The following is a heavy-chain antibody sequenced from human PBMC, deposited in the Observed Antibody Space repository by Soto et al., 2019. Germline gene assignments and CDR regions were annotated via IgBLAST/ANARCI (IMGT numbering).Heavy chain of an antibody. CDR2: INPSGGST. Sequence: GASVKVSCKASGYTFTGYYMHWVRQAPGQGLEWMGIINPSGGSTSYAQKFQGRVTMTRDTSTSTVYMELSSLRSEDTAVYYCARDYYDSSGYKYGMDVWGQGTTVTVSS. D-gene: IGHD3-22*01. CDR1: GYTFTGYY. V-gene: IGHV1-46*01. J-gene: IGHJ6*02. CDR3: ARDYYDSSGYKYGMDV.